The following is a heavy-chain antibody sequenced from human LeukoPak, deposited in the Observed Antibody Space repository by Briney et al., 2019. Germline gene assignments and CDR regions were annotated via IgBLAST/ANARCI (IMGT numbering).Heavy chain of an antibody. V-gene: IGHV4-39*01. Sequence: SETLSLTCTVSGGSISSSSYYWGWLRQPPGKGLEWIGSIYYSGSTYYNPSLKSRVTISVDTSKNQFSLKLSSVTAADTAVYYCARSSSIAAPPGDYWGQGTLVTVSS. D-gene: IGHD6-6*01. CDR3: ARSSSIAAPPGDY. J-gene: IGHJ4*02. CDR2: IYYSGST. CDR1: GGSISSSSYY.